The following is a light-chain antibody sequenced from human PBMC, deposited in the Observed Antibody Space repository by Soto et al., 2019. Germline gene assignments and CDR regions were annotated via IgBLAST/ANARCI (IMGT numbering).Light chain of an antibody. CDR3: VLYLGSGIYV. J-gene: IGLJ1*01. V-gene: IGLV8-61*01. CDR1: SDSVSASNY. CDR2: STN. Sequence: QTVVTQEPSFSVSPGGTVTITCGLTSDSVSASNYPSWYQQTPGQTPRTLIYSTNSRSSGDPDRFSGSILGNKAALTITGAQADDESYYYCVLYLGSGIYVFGTGTKLTVL.